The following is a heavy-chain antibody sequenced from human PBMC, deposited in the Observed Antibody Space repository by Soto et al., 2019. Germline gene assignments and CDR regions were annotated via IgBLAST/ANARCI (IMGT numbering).Heavy chain of an antibody. J-gene: IGHJ4*02. D-gene: IGHD3-3*01. Sequence: GGSLRLSCAASGFTFSSYGMHWVRQAPGKGLEWVAVIWYDGSNKYYADSVKGRFTISRDNSKNTLYLQMNSLRAEDTAVYYCARDQPFGEYYDFWSGYYDYWGQGTLVTVSS. CDR1: GFTFSSYG. CDR2: IWYDGSNK. V-gene: IGHV3-33*01. CDR3: ARDQPFGEYYDFWSGYYDY.